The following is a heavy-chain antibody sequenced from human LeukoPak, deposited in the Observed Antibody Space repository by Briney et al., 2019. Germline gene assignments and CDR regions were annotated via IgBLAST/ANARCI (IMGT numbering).Heavy chain of an antibody. D-gene: IGHD3-3*01. J-gene: IGHJ4*02. V-gene: IGHV4-34*01. Sequence: SETLSLTCAVYGGSFSGYYWSWIRQPPGKGLEWIGEINHSGSTNYNPSLKSRVTISVDTSKNQFSLKLSSVTAADTAVYYCARGRPLYDFWSGYYTGEYFDYWGQGTLVTVSS. CDR2: INHSGST. CDR1: GGSFSGYY. CDR3: ARGRPLYDFWSGYYTGEYFDY.